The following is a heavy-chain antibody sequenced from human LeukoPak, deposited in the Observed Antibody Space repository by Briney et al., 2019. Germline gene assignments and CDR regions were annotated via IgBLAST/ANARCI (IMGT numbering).Heavy chain of an antibody. V-gene: IGHV4-34*01. CDR2: INHSGST. CDR1: GGSFSGYY. Sequence: SETLSLTRAVYGGSFSGYYWSWIRQPPGKGLEWIGEINHSGSTNYNPSLKSRVTISVDTSKNQFPLKLSSVTAADTAVYYCARGWFLYWGQGTLVTVSS. D-gene: IGHD3-9*01. CDR3: ARGWFLY. J-gene: IGHJ4*02.